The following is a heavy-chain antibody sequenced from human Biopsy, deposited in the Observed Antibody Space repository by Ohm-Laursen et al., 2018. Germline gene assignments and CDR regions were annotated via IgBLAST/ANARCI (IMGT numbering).Heavy chain of an antibody. CDR3: AKDRYNYTPIGGFSMDV. CDR1: GFTFTNYG. V-gene: IGHV3-30*18. J-gene: IGHJ6*02. D-gene: IGHD5-18*01. CDR2: IFYDGSNT. Sequence: SLRLSCAASGFTFTNYGMQWGCQAPGKGLEWVAFIFYDGSNTYYADSVKGRFTISRDNSRDTLYLQMSSLRAEDTAVYYCAKDRYNYTPIGGFSMDVWGQGTTVTVSS.